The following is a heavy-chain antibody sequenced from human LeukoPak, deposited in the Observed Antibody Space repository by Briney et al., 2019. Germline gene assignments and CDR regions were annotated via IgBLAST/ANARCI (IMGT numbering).Heavy chain of an antibody. CDR2: INSDGSEG. CDR1: GFTFSGFW. D-gene: IGHD6-6*01. J-gene: IGHJ3*01. V-gene: IGHV3-7*03. Sequence: GGSLRLSCAVSGFTFSGFWMSWSRQAPGKGLEWVASINSDGSEGYYAGVVKGRFTISRDNAKNSLYLQINSLRAEDTAVYYCARSSYSSSSSVWGQGTMVTVSS. CDR3: ARSSYSSSSSV.